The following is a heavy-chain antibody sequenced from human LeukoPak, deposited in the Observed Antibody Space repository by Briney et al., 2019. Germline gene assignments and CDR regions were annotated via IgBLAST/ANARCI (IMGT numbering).Heavy chain of an antibody. CDR2: LKQDGSEK. Sequence: PGGSVTLFCAVSGLPLRNHWMSWPRRARGKGGEGVTNLKQDGSEKRYVGYGKGGFTISRDNAKDALYLQMNSLRAEDTAVYYCARDGDLYGSETYYKGQGLGWNWFEPWGKGTLVTASS. J-gene: IGHJ5*02. V-gene: IGHV3-7*01. CDR3: ARDGDLYGSETYYKGQGLGWNWFEP. CDR1: GLPLRNHW. D-gene: IGHD3-10*01.